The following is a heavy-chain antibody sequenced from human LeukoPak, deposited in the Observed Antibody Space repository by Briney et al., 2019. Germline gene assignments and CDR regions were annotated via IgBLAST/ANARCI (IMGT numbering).Heavy chain of an antibody. CDR2: IRYDGSNK. CDR1: GFTFSSYG. J-gene: IGHJ4*02. CDR3: ARDEPGFGELLVH. Sequence: GGSLRLSCAASGFTFSSYGMHWVRQAPGKGLEWVAFIRYDGSNKYYADSVKGRFTISRDNSKNTLYLQMNSLRAEDTAVYYCARDEPGFGELLVHWGEGSLVTVSS. D-gene: IGHD3-10*01. V-gene: IGHV3-30*02.